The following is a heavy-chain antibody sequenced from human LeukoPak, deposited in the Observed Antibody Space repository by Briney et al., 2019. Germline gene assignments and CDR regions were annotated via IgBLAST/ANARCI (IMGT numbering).Heavy chain of an antibody. CDR1: GFTFSSYW. Sequence: PGGSLRLSCAASGFTFSSYWMHWVRQAPGKGLVWVSRINSDGSSTTYADSVKGRFTISRDNAENTLYLQMNSLRAEDTAVYYCARIAVALYANNWFDPWGQGTLVTVSS. V-gene: IGHV3-74*01. CDR2: INSDGSST. D-gene: IGHD6-19*01. J-gene: IGHJ5*02. CDR3: ARIAVALYANNWFDP.